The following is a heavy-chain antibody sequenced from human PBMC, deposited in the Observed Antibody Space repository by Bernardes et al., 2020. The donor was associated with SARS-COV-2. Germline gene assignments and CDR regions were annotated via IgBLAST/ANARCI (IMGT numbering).Heavy chain of an antibody. CDR2: IRGSGDTI. V-gene: IGHV3-23*01. CDR3: AKRYSSSTFHGMGV. J-gene: IGHJ6*02. CDR1: GFIFSNFV. Sequence: GSLRLSCAASGFIFSNFVLSWVRQAPGGGLEWVSSIRGSGDTIYYADSVKGRFTVSRDNSKNTLYLQMNNVRVDDSGTYFCAKRYSSSTFHGMGVWGQGTTVTVS. D-gene: IGHD4-4*01.